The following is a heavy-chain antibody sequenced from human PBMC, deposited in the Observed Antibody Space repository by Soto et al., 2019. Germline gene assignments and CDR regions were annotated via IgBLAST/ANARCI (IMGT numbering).Heavy chain of an antibody. J-gene: IGHJ4*02. D-gene: IGHD2-15*01. CDR1: GFTFSDHY. CDR3: ARGGLAAFDY. CDR2: TRNKANSYTT. V-gene: IGHV3-72*01. Sequence: PGGSLRLSCAASGFTFSDHYMDWVRQAPGKGLEWVGRTRNKANSYTTEYAASVKGRFTISRDDSKNSLYLQMNSLKTEDTAVYYCARGGLAAFDYWGQGTLVTVSS.